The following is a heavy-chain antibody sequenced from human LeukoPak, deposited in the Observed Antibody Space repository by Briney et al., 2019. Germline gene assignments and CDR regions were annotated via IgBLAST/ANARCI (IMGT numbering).Heavy chain of an antibody. J-gene: IGHJ5*02. CDR1: GGSISSYY. Sequence: PSETLSLTCTVSGGSISSYYWSWIRQPAGKGLEWIGRIYTSGSTNYNPSLKSRVTMSVDTSKNQFSLKLSSVTAADMAVYYCARNPEYCRGGSCYHWFGPWGQGTLVTVSS. CDR2: IYTSGST. D-gene: IGHD2-15*01. V-gene: IGHV4-4*07. CDR3: ARNPEYCRGGSCYHWFGP.